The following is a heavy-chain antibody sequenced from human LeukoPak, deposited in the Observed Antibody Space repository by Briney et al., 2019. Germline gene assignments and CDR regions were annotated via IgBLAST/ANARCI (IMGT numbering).Heavy chain of an antibody. Sequence: GGALRLSLAAAGFPFSWDCKELLRPAPGHGLEWVACIRDDGSNKYYADSVKGRFTISRDNSKNTLYLQMNSLTAEDTAIYYCAKATGTLGNWGQGTLVTVSS. CDR3: AKATGTLGN. CDR2: IRDDGSNK. V-gene: IGHV3-30*02. CDR1: GFPFSWDC. D-gene: IGHD1-1*01. J-gene: IGHJ4*02.